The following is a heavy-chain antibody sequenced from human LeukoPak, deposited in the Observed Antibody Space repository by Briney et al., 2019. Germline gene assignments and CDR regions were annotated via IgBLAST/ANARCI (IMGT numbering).Heavy chain of an antibody. V-gene: IGHV1-2*02. D-gene: IGHD1-26*01. J-gene: IGHJ4*02. CDR2: IIPNSGGT. CDR3: ARSPGSYSPFDY. Sequence: GASVKVSCKASGYTFTGYYMHWVRQAPGQGLEWMGWIIPNSGGTNYAQKFQGRVTMTRDTSISTAYMELSRLRSDDTAVYYCARSPGSYSPFDYWGQGTLVTVSS. CDR1: GYTFTGYY.